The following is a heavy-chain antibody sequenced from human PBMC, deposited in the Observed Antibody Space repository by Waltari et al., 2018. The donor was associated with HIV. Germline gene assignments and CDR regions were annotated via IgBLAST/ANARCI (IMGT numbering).Heavy chain of an antibody. CDR2: ISNSGNTI. V-gene: IGHV3-48*04. CDR1: GFNLRRYR. CDR3: ARASGYSYGYEDY. D-gene: IGHD5-18*01. J-gene: IGHJ4*02. Sequence: EVQLVESGGELVQPGGSLSLYCAASGFNLRRYRMNWGRQAPGKGLEWISYISNSGNTIDYADSVKGRFTISRDNAKNSLSLQMHSLRAEDTAVYYCARASGYSYGYEDYWGQGALVTVSS.